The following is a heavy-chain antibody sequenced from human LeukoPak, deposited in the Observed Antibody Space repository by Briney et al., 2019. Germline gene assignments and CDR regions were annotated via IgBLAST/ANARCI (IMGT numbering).Heavy chain of an antibody. J-gene: IGHJ6*02. D-gene: IGHD3-9*01. Sequence: SVKVSCKASGGTFSSYAISCVRQAPGQGLEWMGGIIPIFGTANYAQKFQGRVTITADESTSTAYMELSSLRSEDTAVYYCARTNYDILTGYPPYYYGMDVWGQGTTVTVSS. CDR2: IIPIFGTA. CDR1: GGTFSSYA. CDR3: ARTNYDILTGYPPYYYGMDV. V-gene: IGHV1-69*01.